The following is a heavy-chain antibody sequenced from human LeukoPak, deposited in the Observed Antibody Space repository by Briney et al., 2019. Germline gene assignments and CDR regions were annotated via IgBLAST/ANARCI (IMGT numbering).Heavy chain of an antibody. CDR3: AREISGAFDI. V-gene: IGHV4-59*01. CDR1: GGSISSYY. J-gene: IGHJ3*02. CDR2: IYYSGST. Sequence: SETLSLTCTVSGGSISSYYWSWIRQPPGKGLEWIGYIYYSGSTNYNPSLKSRVTISVDTSKNQFSLNLSSVTAADTAVYYCAREISGAFDIWGQGTMVTVSS.